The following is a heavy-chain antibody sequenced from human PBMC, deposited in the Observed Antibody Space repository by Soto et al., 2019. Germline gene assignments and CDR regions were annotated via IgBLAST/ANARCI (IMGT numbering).Heavy chain of an antibody. V-gene: IGHV5-51*01. CDR3: ARLRELERRADGFDI. J-gene: IGHJ3*02. Sequence: PGESLNTSFKGSGCSFTNYWIGWVRQMPGKGLEWMGIIYPGDSDTRYSPSFQGQVTISADKSISTAYLQWSSLKASDTAMYYCARLRELERRADGFDIWGQGTMVTVSS. CDR1: GCSFTNYW. CDR2: IYPGDSDT. D-gene: IGHD1-1*01.